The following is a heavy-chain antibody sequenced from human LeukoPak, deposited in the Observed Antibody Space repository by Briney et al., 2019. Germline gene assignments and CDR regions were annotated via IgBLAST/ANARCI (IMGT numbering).Heavy chain of an antibody. J-gene: IGHJ4*02. CDR1: GFTFSSYA. CDR3: AKRISYGFDY. CDR2: ISSTGGST. D-gene: IGHD5-18*01. V-gene: IGHV3-23*01. Sequence: GGSLRLSCAASGFTFSSYAMSWVRQAPGKGLEWVSAISSTGGSTDYADSVKGRFAISRDNSKNTLYLQMYSLTVVDTAVYYCAKRISYGFDYWGQGTLVTVSS.